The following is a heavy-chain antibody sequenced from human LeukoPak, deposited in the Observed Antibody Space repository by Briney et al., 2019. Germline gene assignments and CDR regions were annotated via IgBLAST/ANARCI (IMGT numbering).Heavy chain of an antibody. V-gene: IGHV4-59*01. J-gene: IGHJ4*02. CDR1: GGSISSYY. CDR2: IYYSGST. Sequence: PSETLFLTCTVSGGSISSYYWSWIRQPPGKGLEWIGYIYYSGSTTYNPSPKSRVTISVDTSKNQFSLKLSSVTAADTAVYYCARDKEGDYYDYWGQGTLVTVSS. CDR3: ARDKEGDYYDY.